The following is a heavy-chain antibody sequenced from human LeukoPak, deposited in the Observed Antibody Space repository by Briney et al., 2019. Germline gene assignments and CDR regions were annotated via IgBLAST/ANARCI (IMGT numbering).Heavy chain of an antibody. Sequence: GESLKISCKGSGYSLTSYWIGWVRQMRGKGLEWMGIIYPGDSDTRYSPSFQGQVTISADKSISTAYLQWSSLKASDTAMYYCALVVPAAMNGHFDYWGQGTLVTVSS. D-gene: IGHD2-2*01. CDR2: IYPGDSDT. V-gene: IGHV5-51*01. CDR1: GYSLTSYW. J-gene: IGHJ4*02. CDR3: ALVVPAAMNGHFDY.